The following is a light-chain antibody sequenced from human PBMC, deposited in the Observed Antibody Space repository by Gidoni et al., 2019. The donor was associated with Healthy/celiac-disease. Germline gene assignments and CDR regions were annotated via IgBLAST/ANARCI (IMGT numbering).Light chain of an antibody. Sequence: DIQMTQSPSTLSASVGDRVTITCRASQSISSWLAWYQQKPGNAPKLLIHKASSLESGVPSRFSGSGSGTEFTLTISSLQPDDFATYYCQQYNSYPWTFGQXTKVEIK. V-gene: IGKV1-5*03. CDR2: KAS. J-gene: IGKJ1*01. CDR1: QSISSW. CDR3: QQYNSYPWT.